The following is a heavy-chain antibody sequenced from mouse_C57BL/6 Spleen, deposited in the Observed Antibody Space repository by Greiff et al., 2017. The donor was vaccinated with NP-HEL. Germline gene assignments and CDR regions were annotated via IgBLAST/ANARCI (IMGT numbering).Heavy chain of an antibody. CDR2: IYPGDGDT. CDR3: ARSIVVTTTNFDY. CDR1: GYAFSSYW. D-gene: IGHD2-2*01. V-gene: IGHV1-80*01. J-gene: IGHJ2*01. Sequence: VQLQQSGAELVKPGASVKISCKASGYAFSSYWMNWVKQRPGKGLEWIGQIYPGDGDTNYNGKFKGKATLTADKSSSTAYMQLSSLTSEDSAVYFCARSIVVTTTNFDYWGQGTTLTVSS.